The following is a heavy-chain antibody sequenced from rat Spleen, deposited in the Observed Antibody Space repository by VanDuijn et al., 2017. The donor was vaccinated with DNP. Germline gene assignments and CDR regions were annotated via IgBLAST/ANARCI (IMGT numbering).Heavy chain of an antibody. CDR2: IWSGGST. D-gene: IGHD1-9*01. Sequence: QVQLKESGPGLVQPSQTLSLTCTVSGFSLTSNSVHWVRQPPGKGLEWVGAIWSGGSTDYNSALKSRLSISRDTSKSQVFLKMNSLQTEDTAMYFCARYYGYNGDFDYWGQGVMVTVSS. CDR3: ARYYGYNGDFDY. V-gene: IGHV2-1*01. CDR1: GFSLTSNS. J-gene: IGHJ2*01.